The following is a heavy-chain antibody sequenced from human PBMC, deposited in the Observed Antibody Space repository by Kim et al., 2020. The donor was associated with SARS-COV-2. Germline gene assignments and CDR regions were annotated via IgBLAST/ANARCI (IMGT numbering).Heavy chain of an antibody. CDR1: GGSISSSSYY. CDR2: IYYSGST. D-gene: IGHD2-2*01. Sequence: SETLSLTCTVSGGSISSSSYYWGWIRQPPGKGLEWIGSIYYSGSTYYNPSLKSRVTISVDTSKNQFSLKLSSVTAADTAVYYCASNGRVVPAIGQYYYGMDVWGQGTTVTVSS. V-gene: IGHV4-39*01. J-gene: IGHJ6*02. CDR3: ASNGRVVPAIGQYYYGMDV.